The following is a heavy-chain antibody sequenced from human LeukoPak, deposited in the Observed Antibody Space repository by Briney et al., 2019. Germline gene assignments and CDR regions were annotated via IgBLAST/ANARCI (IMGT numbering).Heavy chain of an antibody. CDR3: ARDSHYYYLDV. Sequence: ASVKVSCKASGYTFTSYYMHWVRQAPGQGLEWMGIINPSGGSTSYAQKFQGTVTMTTDTSISTAYMELSRLTSADTAIYFCARDSHYYYLDVWGKGTTVTVSS. J-gene: IGHJ6*03. CDR1: GYTFTSYY. D-gene: IGHD2-21*02. V-gene: IGHV1-46*01. CDR2: INPSGGST.